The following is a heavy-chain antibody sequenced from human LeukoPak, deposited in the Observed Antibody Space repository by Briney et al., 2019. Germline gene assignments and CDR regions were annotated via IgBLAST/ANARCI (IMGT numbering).Heavy chain of an antibody. J-gene: IGHJ4*02. CDR1: GGSISSGGYY. V-gene: IGHV4-61*08. D-gene: IGHD3-22*01. CDR2: IYYSGST. CDR3: ASTRYYDSSGYNY. Sequence: PSETLSLTCTVSGGSISSGGYYWSWIRQHPGKGLEWIGYIYYSGSTYYNPSLKSRVTISVDTSKNQFSLKLSSVTAADTAMYYCASTRYYDSSGYNYWGQGTLVTVSS.